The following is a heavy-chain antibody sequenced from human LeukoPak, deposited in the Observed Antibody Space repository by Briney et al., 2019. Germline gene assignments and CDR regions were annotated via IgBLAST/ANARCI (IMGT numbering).Heavy chain of an antibody. Sequence: PSETLSLTCTVSGGSISSSNYYWGWIRQPPGKGLEWIGSIYYSGITYYNSSLKSRVTISVDTSKNQFSLKLSSVTAADTGLYYCARVTRRRTTGETFGRYLDYWGPGTLVIVSS. J-gene: IGHJ4*02. CDR3: ARVTRRRTTGETFGRYLDY. CDR1: GGSISSSNYY. CDR2: IYYSGIT. D-gene: IGHD3-10*01. V-gene: IGHV4-39*01.